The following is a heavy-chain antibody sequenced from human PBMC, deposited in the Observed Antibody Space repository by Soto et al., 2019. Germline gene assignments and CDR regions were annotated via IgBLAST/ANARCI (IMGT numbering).Heavy chain of an antibody. V-gene: IGHV3-7*01. J-gene: IGHJ4*02. D-gene: IGHD3-10*01. Sequence: EVQLVESGGGLVQPGGSLRLSCADSGFRFNTNWMSWVRQAPGKGLEWVANIKHDGSERNHVDSVRGPFTISIDNAKSSLYLQMNSLRVEDTAVYYCARELSWSGRDHWGQGTLVIVSP. CDR1: GFRFNTNW. CDR2: IKHDGSER. CDR3: ARELSWSGRDH.